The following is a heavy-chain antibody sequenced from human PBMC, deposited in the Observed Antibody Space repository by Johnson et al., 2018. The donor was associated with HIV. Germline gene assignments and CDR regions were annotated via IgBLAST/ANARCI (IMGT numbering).Heavy chain of an antibody. CDR2: INWNGGST. CDR3: ARDPIAFRNYYGSGSAFDI. CDR1: GFTFDEYG. J-gene: IGHJ3*02. D-gene: IGHD3-10*01. Sequence: VQLVESGGGVVRPGGSLRVSCTASGFTFDEYGMSWVRQAPGKGLEWVSGINWNGGSTGYADSVKGRFTISRYNSKNTLFLQMNRLRPEDTAVYHCARDPIAFRNYYGSGSAFDIWGQGTMVTVSS. V-gene: IGHV3-20*01.